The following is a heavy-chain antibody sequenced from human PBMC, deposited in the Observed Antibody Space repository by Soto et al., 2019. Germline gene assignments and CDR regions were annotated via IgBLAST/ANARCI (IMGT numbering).Heavy chain of an antibody. J-gene: IGHJ6*03. CDR2: IYYSGST. Sequence: PSETLSLTCFVSGGSISSSSYYWRWIRQPPGKGLEWIASIYYSGSTYYNPSLKSRVTISVDTSKNQFSLKLNSVTAADTAVYYCARQSSPLNYYYYYIDVWGKGTTVTVSS. CDR3: ARQSSPLNYYYYYIDV. V-gene: IGHV4-39*01. CDR1: GGSISSSSYY.